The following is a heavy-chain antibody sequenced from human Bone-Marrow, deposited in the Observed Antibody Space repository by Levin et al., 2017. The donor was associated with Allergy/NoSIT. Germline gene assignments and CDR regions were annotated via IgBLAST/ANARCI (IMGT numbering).Heavy chain of an antibody. D-gene: IGHD3-22*01. Sequence: GESLKISCAASGFTFRHYTMNWVRQAPGKGLEWVSCITSSGDSTYYADSVKGRFTISRDNAKNSLYLQLNRLRDEDTAMYYCARDPARGYYDGSGYSGDHWGQGTLVTVSS. CDR2: ITSSGDST. CDR3: ARDPARGYYDGSGYSGDH. CDR1: GFTFRHYT. J-gene: IGHJ4*02. V-gene: IGHV3-48*02.